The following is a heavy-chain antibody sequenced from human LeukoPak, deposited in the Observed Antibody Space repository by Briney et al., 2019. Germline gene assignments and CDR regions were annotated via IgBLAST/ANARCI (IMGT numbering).Heavy chain of an antibody. V-gene: IGHV4-59*08. CDR3: ARGVVAAAEVDY. Sequence: SETLSLTCTVSGGSISSYYWSWIRQPPGKGLEWIGYIYYSGSTSYNPSLKSRVTISIDTSKNQFSLKLSSVTAADTAVYYCARGVVAAAEVDYWGQGTLVTVSS. J-gene: IGHJ4*02. CDR2: IYYSGST. CDR1: GGSISSYY. D-gene: IGHD6-13*01.